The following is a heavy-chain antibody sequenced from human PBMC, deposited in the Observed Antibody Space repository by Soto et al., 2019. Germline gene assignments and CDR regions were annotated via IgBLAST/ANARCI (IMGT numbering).Heavy chain of an antibody. CDR1: GGSISSSSYY. V-gene: IGHV4-39*07. Sequence: SETLSLTCTVSGGSISSSSYYWGWIRQPPGKGLEWIGSIFYSGSTYYNPSLKSRVTISVDTSKNQFSLRLSSVTAADTAVYYCARYMSPSQWYFDHWGQGILVTVYS. CDR2: IFYSGST. J-gene: IGHJ4*02. CDR3: ARYMSPSQWYFDH. D-gene: IGHD6-19*01.